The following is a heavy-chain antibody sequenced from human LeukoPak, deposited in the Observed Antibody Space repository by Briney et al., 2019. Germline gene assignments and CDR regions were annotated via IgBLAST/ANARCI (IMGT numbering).Heavy chain of an antibody. CDR3: ARNNSRFDY. V-gene: IGHV3-21*01. CDR1: GFPFNIYS. D-gene: IGHD6-13*01. Sequence: GGSLRLSCATSGFPFNIYSMNWVRQAPGKGLEWVSSISTSSNNIYYAALVKGRFTISRDNAKNSLSLQMNSLRAEDTAVYYCARNNSRFDYWGQGTLVSVSS. J-gene: IGHJ4*02. CDR2: ISTSSNNI.